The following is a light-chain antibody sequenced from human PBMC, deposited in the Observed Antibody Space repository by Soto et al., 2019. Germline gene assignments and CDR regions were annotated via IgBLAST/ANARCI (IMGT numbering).Light chain of an antibody. Sequence: QSALTQPASVSGSPGQSITISCTGTSSDVGGYNYVSWYQQHPGKAPKLMIYDVSNRPSGVSNRVSGSKSGNTASLTISGLQAEAEADYYCSSYTSSSTLLYVFGTGTKLTVL. J-gene: IGLJ1*01. CDR1: SSDVGGYNY. CDR2: DVS. CDR3: SSYTSSSTLLYV. V-gene: IGLV2-14*01.